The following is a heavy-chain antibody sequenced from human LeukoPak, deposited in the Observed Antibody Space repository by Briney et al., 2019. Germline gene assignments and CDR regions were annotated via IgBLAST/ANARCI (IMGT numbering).Heavy chain of an antibody. CDR2: IWYDGSNK. CDR3: AKDFHTVTAYAFDI. V-gene: IGHV3-33*06. CDR1: GFTFSSYG. D-gene: IGHD4-11*01. J-gene: IGHJ3*02. Sequence: GRSLRLSCAASGFTFSSYGMHRVRQAPGKGLEWVAVIWYDGSNKYYADSVKGRFTISRDNSKNTLYLQMNSLRAEDTAVYYCAKDFHTVTAYAFDIWGQGTMVTVSS.